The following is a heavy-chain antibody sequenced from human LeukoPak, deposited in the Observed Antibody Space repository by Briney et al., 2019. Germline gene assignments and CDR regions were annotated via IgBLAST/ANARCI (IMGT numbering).Heavy chain of an antibody. D-gene: IGHD2-21*01. CDR1: GFTFSSYE. Sequence: GGSLRLSCAASGFTFSSYEMNWVRQAPGKGLEWVSYISSSGNTIYYADSVKGRFTISRDSAKNSLYMQMNSLRAEDTAVYYCARGFTGWVISPIDYWGQGILVTVSS. J-gene: IGHJ4*02. V-gene: IGHV3-48*03. CDR2: ISSSGNTI. CDR3: ARGFTGWVISPIDY.